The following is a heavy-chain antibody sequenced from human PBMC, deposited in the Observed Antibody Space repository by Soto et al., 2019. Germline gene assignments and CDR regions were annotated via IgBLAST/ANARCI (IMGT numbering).Heavy chain of an antibody. CDR2: FSSTGNT. Sequence: PSETMCLTWTVSGGSISSGGCSWGWSRQPPGKGLECIGSFSSTGNTDYNPSLKRRVTISFDTSKNQISLQVRSATAADAAVYYCARDLKEYCSDGKCNWFDPWGQGTLVTVSS. V-gene: IGHV4-61*08. CDR3: ARDLKEYCSDGKCNWFDP. D-gene: IGHD2-15*01. J-gene: IGHJ5*02. CDR1: GGSISSGGCS.